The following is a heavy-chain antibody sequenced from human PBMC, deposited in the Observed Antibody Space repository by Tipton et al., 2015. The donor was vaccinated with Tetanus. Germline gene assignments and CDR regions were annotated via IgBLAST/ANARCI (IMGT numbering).Heavy chain of an antibody. D-gene: IGHD6-13*01. J-gene: IGHJ4*02. CDR3: ARAGGGSWGNFDY. V-gene: IGHV4-39*07. Sequence: TLSLTCSVSGFSVSSSAYYWGWIRQPPGKGLEWIGSIYYSGSTYYNPSLKSRVTISVDTSKNQFSLKLSSVTAADTAVYYCARAGGGSWGNFDYWGQGTLVTVSS. CDR2: IYYSGST. CDR1: GFSVSSSAYY.